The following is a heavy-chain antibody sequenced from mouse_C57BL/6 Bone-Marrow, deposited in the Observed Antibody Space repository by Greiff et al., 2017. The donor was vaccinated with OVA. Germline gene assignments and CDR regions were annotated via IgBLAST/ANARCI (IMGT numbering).Heavy chain of an antibody. D-gene: IGHD1-1*01. Sequence: VHVKQSGAELVRPGASVKLSCTASGFNIKDYYMHWVKQRPEQGLEWIGRIDPEDGDTEYAPKFQGKATMTADTSSNTAYLQLSSLTSEDTAVYYCTPILITTVPYWYFDVWGTGTTVTVSS. CDR3: TPILITTVPYWYFDV. V-gene: IGHV14-1*01. CDR1: GFNIKDYY. J-gene: IGHJ1*03. CDR2: IDPEDGDT.